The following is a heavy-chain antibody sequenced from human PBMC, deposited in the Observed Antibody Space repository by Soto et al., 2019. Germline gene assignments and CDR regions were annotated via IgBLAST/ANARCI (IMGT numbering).Heavy chain of an antibody. CDR1: GFTFSSYA. J-gene: IGHJ3*02. V-gene: IGHV3-23*01. CDR3: AKLVRQYQLQLDGFDI. CDR2: ISGSGGST. D-gene: IGHD2-2*01. Sequence: GGSLRLSCAASGFTFSSYAMSWVRQAPGKGLEWVSAISGSGGSTYYADSVKGRFTISRDNSKNTLYLQMNSLRAEDTAVYYCAKLVRQYQLQLDGFDIWGQGTTVT.